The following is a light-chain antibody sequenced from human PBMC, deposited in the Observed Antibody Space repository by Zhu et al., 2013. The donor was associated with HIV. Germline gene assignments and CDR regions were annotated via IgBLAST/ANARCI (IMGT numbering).Light chain of an antibody. V-gene: IGKV1-27*01. J-gene: IGKJ1*01. CDR3: QNYNSDTWT. Sequence: DIQMTQSPSSLSASVGDRVTITCRASQGISKYLAWYQQKPGKVPSLLIYAASTLQSGVPSRFSGSGSGTDFTLTIISLQPGDVASYYCQNYNSDTWTFGQGTKVEIK. CDR2: AAS. CDR1: QGISKY.